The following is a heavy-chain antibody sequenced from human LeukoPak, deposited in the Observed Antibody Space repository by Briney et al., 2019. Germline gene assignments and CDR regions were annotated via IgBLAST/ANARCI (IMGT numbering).Heavy chain of an antibody. J-gene: IGHJ4*02. D-gene: IGHD1-26*01. CDR3: ARDLSDSNRSYPPGDH. Sequence: SETLSLTCTVSGGSISSYYWGWIRQPPGKGLEWIGYIHESGGTYYNPSLKSRVTISLDRSNNQFSLNLNSVTAADTAVYYCARDLSDSNRSYPPGDHWGQGTLVTVSS. CDR2: IHESGGT. CDR1: GGSISSYY. V-gene: IGHV4-59*12.